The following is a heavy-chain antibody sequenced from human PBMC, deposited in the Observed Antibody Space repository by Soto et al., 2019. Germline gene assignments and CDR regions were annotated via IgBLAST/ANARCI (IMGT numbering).Heavy chain of an antibody. Sequence: QVHLVQSGAEVKTPGSSVKVSCKAPGGTFSNHAINWVRQAPGQGLEWMGRIIPIFTTTNHAQKFQGRVSMTADESTTTAYRELSSLKHDDTAVYYCAREVAADGTFREDVFDIWGQGTLVTVSS. CDR3: AREVAADGTFREDVFDI. J-gene: IGHJ3*02. D-gene: IGHD6-13*01. V-gene: IGHV1-69*12. CDR2: IIPIFTTT. CDR1: GGTFSNHA.